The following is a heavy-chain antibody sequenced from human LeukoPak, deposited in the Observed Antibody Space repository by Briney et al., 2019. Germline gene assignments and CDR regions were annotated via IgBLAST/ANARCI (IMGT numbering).Heavy chain of an antibody. V-gene: IGHV3-23*01. Sequence: GGFLRLSCAASGFTFSGFAMSWVRQAPGKGLEWVSAVSNSGGSTYYADSVKGRFTISRDNSKNTLYLQMNSLKTEDTAVYYCTTDFSPEYQLLYYYYYGMDVWGQGTTVTVSS. CDR3: TTDFSPEYQLLYYYYYGMDV. CDR1: GFTFSGFA. J-gene: IGHJ6*02. CDR2: VSNSGGST. D-gene: IGHD2-2*01.